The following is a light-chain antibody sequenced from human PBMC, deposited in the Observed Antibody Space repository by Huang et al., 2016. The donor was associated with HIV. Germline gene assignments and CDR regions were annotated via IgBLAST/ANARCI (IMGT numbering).Light chain of an antibody. CDR2: GAS. V-gene: IGKV3-15*01. Sequence: EIVLRQFPATVSVSPGEGATLSCRASQNIGTNLAWYQQRPGQAPRLLSYGASTRATGVPARFSGSGSGTEFTLTLSSLQSEDLATYYCQHYNNWPPLTFGGGTKV. J-gene: IGKJ4*01. CDR3: QHYNNWPPLT. CDR1: QNIGTN.